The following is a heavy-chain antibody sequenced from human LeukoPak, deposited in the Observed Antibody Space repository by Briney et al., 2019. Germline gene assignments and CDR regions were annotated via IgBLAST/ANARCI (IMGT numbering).Heavy chain of an antibody. V-gene: IGHV4-59*01. Sequence: SETLSLTCTVSGGSISSYYWSWIRQPPGKGLAWIGNIYYSGNTNYDPSLKSRVTISVDTSKNQFSLNLSSVTAADTAVYYCARVNSYAQVDYWGQGTLVTVSS. J-gene: IGHJ4*02. D-gene: IGHD5-18*01. CDR3: ARVNSYAQVDY. CDR2: IYYSGNT. CDR1: GGSISSYY.